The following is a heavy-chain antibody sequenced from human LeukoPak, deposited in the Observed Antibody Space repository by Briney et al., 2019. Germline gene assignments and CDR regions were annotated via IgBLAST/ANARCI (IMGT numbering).Heavy chain of an antibody. CDR2: IWYDGSNK. D-gene: IGHD4-17*01. CDR1: GFTFNSYG. J-gene: IGHJ4*02. V-gene: IGHV3-33*06. CDR3: ANSHDYGDYGAFDY. Sequence: GGSLRLSCAASGFTFNSYGMHWVRQAPGKGLEWVAVIWYDGSNKYYADSVKGRFAISRDNSKNTLYLQMNGLRAEDTAVYFCANSHDYGDYGAFDYWGQGTLVTVSS.